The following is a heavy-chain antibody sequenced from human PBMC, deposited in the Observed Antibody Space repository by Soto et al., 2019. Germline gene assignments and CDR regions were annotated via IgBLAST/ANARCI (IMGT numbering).Heavy chain of an antibody. CDR2: MNPNSGNT. J-gene: IGHJ5*02. D-gene: IGHD6-6*01. Sequence: GASVKVSCKASGYTFTSYDINWVRQATGQGLEWMGWMNPNSGNTGYAQKFQGRVTMNRNTSISAAYMELSSLRSEDTAVYYCARHIAARPDNDWFDPWGQGTLVTVSS. CDR1: GYTFTSYD. V-gene: IGHV1-8*01. CDR3: ARHIAARPDNDWFDP.